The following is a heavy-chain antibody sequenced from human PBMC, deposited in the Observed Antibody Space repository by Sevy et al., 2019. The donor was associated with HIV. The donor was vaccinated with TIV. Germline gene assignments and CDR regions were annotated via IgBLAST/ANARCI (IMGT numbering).Heavy chain of an antibody. J-gene: IGHJ4*02. V-gene: IGHV3-7*01. CDR2: IKPDGSEK. CDR1: GFTFSSSW. CDR3: ARVSTAVGGDY. Sequence: GGSLRLSCEASGFTFSSSWMKWLRRAPGKGLECVANIKPDGSEKYYVDSVKGRFTISRDNANNSLFLQMNSLRAEDTAIYYGARVSTAVGGDYWGQGTLVTVSS. D-gene: IGHD6-13*01.